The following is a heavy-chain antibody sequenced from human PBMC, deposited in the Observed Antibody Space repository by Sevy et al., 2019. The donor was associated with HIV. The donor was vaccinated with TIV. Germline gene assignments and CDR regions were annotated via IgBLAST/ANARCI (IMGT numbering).Heavy chain of an antibody. D-gene: IGHD2-2*01. CDR3: ARDGGCSSTSCLLYFDY. Sequence: GGSLRLSCAASGFTFNSYTMNWVRQAPGKGLEWVSSITSGSTYIYYADSVKGRFTISRDNAKNSLYLQMNSLRAEDTDVYYCARDGGCSSTSCLLYFDYWGQGSLVTVSS. V-gene: IGHV3-21*01. CDR2: ITSGSTYI. CDR1: GFTFNSYT. J-gene: IGHJ4*02.